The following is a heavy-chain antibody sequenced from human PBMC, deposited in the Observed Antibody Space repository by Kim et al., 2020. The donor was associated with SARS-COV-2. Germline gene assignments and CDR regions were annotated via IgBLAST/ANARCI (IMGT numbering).Heavy chain of an antibody. Sequence: ASVKVSCKASGYTFTSYDINWVRQATGQGLEWMGWMNPNSGNTGYAQKFQGRVTMTRNTSISTAYMELSSLRSEDTAVYYCARGARERWLRKAGWFDPWGQGTLVTVSS. CDR1: GYTFTSYD. CDR2: MNPNSGNT. V-gene: IGHV1-8*01. J-gene: IGHJ5*02. D-gene: IGHD5-12*01. CDR3: ARGARERWLRKAGWFDP.